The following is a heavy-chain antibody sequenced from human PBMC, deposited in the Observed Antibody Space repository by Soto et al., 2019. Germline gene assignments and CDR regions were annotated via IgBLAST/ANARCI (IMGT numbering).Heavy chain of an antibody. V-gene: IGHV4-30-2*01. CDR1: GGSISSGGYS. D-gene: IGHD6-19*01. Sequence: SETLSLTCAVSGGSISSGGYSWSWIRQPPGKGLEWIGYIYHSGSTYYNPSLKSRVTISVDRSKNQFSLKLSSVTAADTAVYYCARSIAVAINLFDSWGQGTLVTVSS. CDR3: ARSIAVAINLFDS. J-gene: IGHJ5*01. CDR2: IYHSGST.